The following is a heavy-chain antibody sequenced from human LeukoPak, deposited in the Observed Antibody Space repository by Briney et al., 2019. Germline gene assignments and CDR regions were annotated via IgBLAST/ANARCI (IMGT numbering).Heavy chain of an antibody. V-gene: IGHV3-30*18. CDR3: AKRYSYGDYELGDYYFDY. D-gene: IGHD4-17*01. CDR1: GFTFSNYA. Sequence: PGGSLRLSCAASGFTFSNYAMHWVRQAPGKGLEWVAVISYDGSNKYYADSVKGRFTISRDNSKNTLYLQMNSLRAEDTAVYYCAKRYSYGDYELGDYYFDYWGQGTLVTVSS. CDR2: ISYDGSNK. J-gene: IGHJ4*02.